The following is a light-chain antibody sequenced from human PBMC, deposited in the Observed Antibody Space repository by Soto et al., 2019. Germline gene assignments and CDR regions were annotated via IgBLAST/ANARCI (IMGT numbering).Light chain of an antibody. J-gene: IGKJ3*01. Sequence: DIQMTQSPSSLSASVGDRVTITCQASQDISNYXNWYQQKPGKAPKLLIYDASNLETGVPSRFSGSGSGADFTFTISSLQPEDIATYYCQQYDNLPPLFTFGPGTKVDIK. CDR2: DAS. CDR3: QQYDNLPPLFT. V-gene: IGKV1-33*01. CDR1: QDISNY.